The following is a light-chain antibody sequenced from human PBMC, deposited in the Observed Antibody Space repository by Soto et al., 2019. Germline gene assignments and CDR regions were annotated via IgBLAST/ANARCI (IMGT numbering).Light chain of an antibody. CDR3: QKHDGVPL. CDR2: DAF. J-gene: IGKJ3*01. CDR1: QDISNH. V-gene: IGKV1-33*01. Sequence: DIQLTQSPSSLSASVGDRVTITCQASQDISNHLNWYQQKPGKAPNLLIYDAFDLETGVPSRFSGGGSGTFFSFTINSLQPEDIATYYCQKHDGVPLFGPGTKVDIK.